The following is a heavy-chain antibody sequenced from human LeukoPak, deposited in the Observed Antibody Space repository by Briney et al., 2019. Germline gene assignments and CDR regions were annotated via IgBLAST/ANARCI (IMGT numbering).Heavy chain of an antibody. Sequence: QSGGSLRLSCVASGFTFSTYWMTWVRQARGKGLEWVGFNRSKAYGGTTEYAASVKGRFTISRDDSKNTVYLQMNSLKIEDTALYYCTTTYHYDSRGYSSYYWGQGTLVTVCS. CDR1: GFTFSTYW. D-gene: IGHD3-22*01. CDR2: NRSKAYGGTT. CDR3: TTTYHYDSRGYSSYY. V-gene: IGHV3-49*04. J-gene: IGHJ4*02.